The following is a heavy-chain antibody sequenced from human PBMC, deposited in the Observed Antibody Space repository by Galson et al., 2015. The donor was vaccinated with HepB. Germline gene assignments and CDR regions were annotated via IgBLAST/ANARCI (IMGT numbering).Heavy chain of an antibody. Sequence: SLRLSCAASGFSVGSNYMTWVRQAPGKGLEWVSVIYSGGSTYYADSVKGRFTISRDNSKNTVYLQMNSLRAEDTAVYYCARDGRTPFYYYGMDVWGQGTTVTVSS. J-gene: IGHJ6*02. V-gene: IGHV3-53*01. CDR1: GFSVGSNY. D-gene: IGHD1-1*01. CDR2: IYSGGST. CDR3: ARDGRTPFYYYGMDV.